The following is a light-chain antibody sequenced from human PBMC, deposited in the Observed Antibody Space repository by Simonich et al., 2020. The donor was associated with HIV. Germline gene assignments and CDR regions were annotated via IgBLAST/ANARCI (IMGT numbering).Light chain of an antibody. CDR1: QSISSW. V-gene: IGKV1-5*03. CDR3: QQYGSSPPLT. J-gene: IGKJ4*01. Sequence: DIQMTQSPSTLSASVGDRVTITCRASQSISSWLAWYQQKPGKAPKLLIYTASSLESGVPSRFSGSGSGTEFTLTISRLEPEDFAVYYCQQYGSSPPLTFGGGTKVEIK. CDR2: TAS.